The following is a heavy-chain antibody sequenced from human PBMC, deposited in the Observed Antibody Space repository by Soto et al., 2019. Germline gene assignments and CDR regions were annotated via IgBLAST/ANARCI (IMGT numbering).Heavy chain of an antibody. J-gene: IGHJ6*02. CDR2: IWYDGSNK. CDR1: GFTFSSYG. D-gene: IGHD3-3*01. Sequence: AGGSLRLSCAASGFTFSSYGMHWVRQAPGKGLEWVAVIWYDGSNKYYADSVKGRFTISRDNSKNTLYLQMNSLRAEDTAVYYCAREGYDFWSGYYYYGMDVWGQGTTVTVSS. CDR3: AREGYDFWSGYYYYGMDV. V-gene: IGHV3-33*01.